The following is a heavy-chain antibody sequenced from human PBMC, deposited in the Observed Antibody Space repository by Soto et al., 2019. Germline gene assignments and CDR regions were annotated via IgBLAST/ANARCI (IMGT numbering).Heavy chain of an antibody. CDR3: AREKGAVAGFDS. J-gene: IGHJ4*02. Sequence: PGGSLRLSCAASGFTFSSHIMNWVRQAPGKGLEWVSSISSSNNYIYYANSVKGRFTISRDHAQNSLYLQMNSLRAEDTAVYYCAREKGAVAGFDSWGQGTLVTAPQ. D-gene: IGHD6-19*01. CDR1: GFTFSSHI. CDR2: ISSSNNYI. V-gene: IGHV3-21*01.